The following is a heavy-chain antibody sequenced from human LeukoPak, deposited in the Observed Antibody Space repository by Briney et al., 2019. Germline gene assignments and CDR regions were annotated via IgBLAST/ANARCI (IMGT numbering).Heavy chain of an antibody. CDR1: GGTFSRYA. CDR2: IIPMFGIA. D-gene: IGHD3-9*01. J-gene: IGHJ2*01. CDR3: ARDGFYDILTGYSHWYFDL. V-gene: IGHV1-69*13. Sequence: SVKVSCKASGGTFSRYAISWVRQAPGQGLEWMGGIIPMFGIANYAQKFQGRVTITADESTSTAYMELSSLRSEDTAVYYCARDGFYDILTGYSHWYFDLWGRGTLVTVSS.